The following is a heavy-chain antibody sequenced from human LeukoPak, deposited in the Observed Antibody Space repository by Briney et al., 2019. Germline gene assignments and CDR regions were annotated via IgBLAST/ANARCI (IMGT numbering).Heavy chain of an antibody. CDR2: IYYSGST. CDR1: GGSISSSSHY. J-gene: IGHJ4*02. Sequence: SETLSLTCTVSGGSISSSSHYWGWIRQPPGKGLEWIGSIYYSGSTYYNPSLKSRVTISVDTSKNQFSLKLSSVTAADTAVYYCARVSLFRGAQIDSWGQGTLVTVSS. D-gene: IGHD3-10*01. V-gene: IGHV4-39*01. CDR3: ARVSLFRGAQIDS.